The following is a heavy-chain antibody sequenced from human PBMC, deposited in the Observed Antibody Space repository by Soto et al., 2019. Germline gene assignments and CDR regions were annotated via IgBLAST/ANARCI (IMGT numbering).Heavy chain of an antibody. Sequence: KPSETLSITCAVSCYSISSDYYWGWIRQPPGKGLEWIGSVYHSGSTYYNPSLKSRVTISVDTSKNQFTLKLSSVTAADTAVYYCAREANDCSGYYLYWGQGTLVTVSS. CDR1: CYSISSDYY. D-gene: IGHD3-22*01. J-gene: IGHJ4*02. V-gene: IGHV4-38-2*01. CDR2: VYHSGST. CDR3: AREANDCSGYYLY.